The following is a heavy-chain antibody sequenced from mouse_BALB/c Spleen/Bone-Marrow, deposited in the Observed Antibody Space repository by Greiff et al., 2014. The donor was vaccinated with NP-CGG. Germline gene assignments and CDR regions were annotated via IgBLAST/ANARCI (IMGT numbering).Heavy chain of an antibody. CDR1: GYTFSSYW. CDR2: ILPGSGST. CDR3: ARAYYVNYDAMDY. D-gene: IGHD2-10*01. J-gene: IGHJ4*01. V-gene: IGHV1-9*01. Sequence: VQLVESGAELMKPGASMKISCKATGYTFSSYWIEWVKQRPGHGLEWIGEILPGSGSTNYNERFKGKATFTADTSSNTAYMQLSSLTSEDSAVYYCARAYYVNYDAMDYWGRGTSVTVSS.